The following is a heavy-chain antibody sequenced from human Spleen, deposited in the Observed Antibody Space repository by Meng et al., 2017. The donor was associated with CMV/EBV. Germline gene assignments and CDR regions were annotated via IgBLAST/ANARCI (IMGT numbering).Heavy chain of an antibody. Sequence: GGSLRLSCTASGFTFGDYAMSWVRQAPGKGLEWVGFIRSKAYGGTTEYAASVKGRFTISRDDSKSIAYLQMNSLKTEDTAVYYCTRDDSSGYYGYFDYWGQGTLVTVSS. V-gene: IGHV3-49*04. D-gene: IGHD3-22*01. CDR1: GFTFGDYA. J-gene: IGHJ4*02. CDR2: IRSKAYGGTT. CDR3: TRDDSSGYYGYFDY.